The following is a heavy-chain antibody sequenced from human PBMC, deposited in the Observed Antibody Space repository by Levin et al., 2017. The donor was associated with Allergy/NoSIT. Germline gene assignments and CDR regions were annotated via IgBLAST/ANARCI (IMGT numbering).Heavy chain of an antibody. CDR2: ISNGGTTM. Sequence: GGSLRLSCAASEFTFSDYFMSWIRQAPGKGLEWVSHISNGGTTMFYADSVKGRFTISRDNAKNSLYLQMNSLRAEDTAVYYCARVGRPNYCNNRFADSWGQGTLVTVSS. CDR3: ARVGRPNYCNNRFADS. J-gene: IGHJ4*02. V-gene: IGHV3-11*01. D-gene: IGHD4-11*01. CDR1: EFTFSDYF.